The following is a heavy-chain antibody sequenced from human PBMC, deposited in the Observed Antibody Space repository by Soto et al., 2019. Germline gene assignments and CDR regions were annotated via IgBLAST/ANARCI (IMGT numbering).Heavy chain of an antibody. J-gene: IGHJ6*02. Sequence: QVQLQESGPGLVKPSQTLSLTCTVSGASISSGGYYFSWIRQHPGKGLEWIGYIYYSGSTYYHPSLTSRVTISLDTSKNQFSLELSSVTAADTAMYYCARWFGAKPGDGVDVWGQGTTVTVSS. D-gene: IGHD3-10*01. V-gene: IGHV4-31*03. CDR1: GASISSGGYY. CDR3: ARWFGAKPGDGVDV. CDR2: IYYSGST.